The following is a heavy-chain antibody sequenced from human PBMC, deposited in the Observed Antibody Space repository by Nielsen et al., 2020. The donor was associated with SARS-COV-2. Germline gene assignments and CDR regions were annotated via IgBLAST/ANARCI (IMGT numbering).Heavy chain of an antibody. V-gene: IGHV3-74*01. D-gene: IGHD5/OR15-5a*01. Sequence: GESLRLFCAASGFTFGSSWMHWVRQAPGKGLVWVSRINSDGRTTTYADSVKGRFTISRDNAKNTLYLQMNSLRAEDTAVYYCARAKFYDSGVDPWGQGTLVTVSS. J-gene: IGHJ5*02. CDR3: ARAKFYDSGVDP. CDR2: INSDGRTT. CDR1: GFTFGSSW.